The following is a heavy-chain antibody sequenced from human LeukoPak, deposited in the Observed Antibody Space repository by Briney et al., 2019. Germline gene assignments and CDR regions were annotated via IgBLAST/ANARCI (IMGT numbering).Heavy chain of an antibody. Sequence: PGGSLRLSCAASGFTFSDYYMSWIRQAPGKGLEWVSYISSSGSTIYYVDSVKGRFTISRDNAKNSLYLQMNSLRAEDTAVYYCARGFLRYFDWLLWYWGQGTLVTVSS. V-gene: IGHV3-11*01. CDR1: GFTFSDYY. CDR2: ISSSGSTI. D-gene: IGHD3-9*01. CDR3: ARGFLRYFDWLLWY. J-gene: IGHJ4*02.